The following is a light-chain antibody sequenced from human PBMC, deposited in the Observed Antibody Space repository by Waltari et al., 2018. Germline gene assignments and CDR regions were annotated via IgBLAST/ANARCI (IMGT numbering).Light chain of an antibody. CDR3: MQGTHWPYT. J-gene: IGKJ2*01. Sequence: GVIAQSQLPLPGTVGQPASIPGRASQSLVHSDGNTYLTWFQQRPGQSPRRLIYMLSKRDSGVPDRFSGSGSGSDFTLKISRVEAEDVGAYYCMQGTHWPYTFGQGTKLEIK. CDR2: MLS. V-gene: IGKV2-30*02. CDR1: QSLVHSDGNTY.